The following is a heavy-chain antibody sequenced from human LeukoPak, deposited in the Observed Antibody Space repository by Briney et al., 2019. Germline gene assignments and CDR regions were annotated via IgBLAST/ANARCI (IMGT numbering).Heavy chain of an antibody. CDR3: AKDRGYSFDY. Sequence: GGSLRLSCAASGFTFSSYAMSWVRQAPGKGLEWVSAISGSGGSTYYADSVKGRFTISRDNSKDTLYLQMNTLKAEDTAVYYCAKDRGYSFDYWGQGAQVTVSS. V-gene: IGHV3-23*01. CDR1: GFTFSSYA. J-gene: IGHJ4*02. CDR2: ISGSGGST.